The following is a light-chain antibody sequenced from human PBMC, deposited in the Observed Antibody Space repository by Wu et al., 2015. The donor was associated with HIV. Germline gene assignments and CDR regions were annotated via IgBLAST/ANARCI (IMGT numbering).Light chain of an antibody. Sequence: AIQLTQSPSSLSASVGDTVTITCRASQGVASAVAWYQQKPGKGPNLLIYYASTLASGVPSRFRGSGSGTDFTLTISSLQPEDFATYSCQQFNNYPYTFGQGPSWRSN. CDR1: QGVASA. CDR2: YAS. CDR3: QQFNNYPYT. J-gene: IGKJ2*01. V-gene: IGKV1D-13*01.